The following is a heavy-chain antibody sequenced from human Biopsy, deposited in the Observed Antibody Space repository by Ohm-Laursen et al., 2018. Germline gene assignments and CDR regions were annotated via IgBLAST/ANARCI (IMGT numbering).Heavy chain of an antibody. D-gene: IGHD2-8*01. Sequence: LSLTCAASGFTFSGFSMNWVRQAPGKGLEWVSSISASGNHIYYTDSVKGRFTVSRDNGKSSVYLQMNSLRVEDTAVYYCARDGEAKYCKHGVCPSDFWGQGTLVTVSS. CDR1: GFTFSGFS. CDR2: ISASGNHI. CDR3: ARDGEAKYCKHGVCPSDF. V-gene: IGHV3-21*01. J-gene: IGHJ4*02.